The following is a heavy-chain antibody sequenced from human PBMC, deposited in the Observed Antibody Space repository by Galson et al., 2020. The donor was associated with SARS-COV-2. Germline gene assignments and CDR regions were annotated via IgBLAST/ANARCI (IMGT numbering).Heavy chain of an antibody. V-gene: IGHV3-53*01. D-gene: IGHD3-22*01. CDR2: ISSDGST. J-gene: IGHJ1*01. CDR3: ARDHYDSSGYLMHFLH. Sequence: GESLKISCAASGFIVSSNFLSWVRQAPGKGLEWVSVISSDGSTYYADSVKGRFTITRDNSKNMLYLQMNSLGAEDTAVYYCARDHYDSSGYLMHFLHWGQGTLVTVSS. CDR1: GFIVSSNF.